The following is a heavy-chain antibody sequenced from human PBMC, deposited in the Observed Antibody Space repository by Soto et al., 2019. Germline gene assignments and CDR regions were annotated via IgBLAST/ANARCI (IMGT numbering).Heavy chain of an antibody. Sequence: GGSLRLSCAASGFTFSSYAMSWVRQAPGKGLEWVSAISGSGGSTYYADSVKGRFTISRDNSKNTLYLQMNSLRAEDTAVYYCARATSSTELYYMDVWGKGTTVTVSS. CDR3: ARATSSTELYYMDV. V-gene: IGHV3-23*01. D-gene: IGHD1-7*01. J-gene: IGHJ6*03. CDR1: GFTFSSYA. CDR2: ISGSGGST.